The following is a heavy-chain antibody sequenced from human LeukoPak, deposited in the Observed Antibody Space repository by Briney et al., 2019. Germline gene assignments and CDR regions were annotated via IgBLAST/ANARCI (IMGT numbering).Heavy chain of an antibody. D-gene: IGHD3-10*01. CDR3: VLGGSDPYYFDY. J-gene: IGHJ4*02. CDR2: IIPILGIA. CDR1: AGTFTSYA. Sequence: SVKLSCKASAGTFTSYAITWVRQAPGQGLEWMGRIIPILGIANYAQKFQGRVTITADKSTSTAYMELSSLRSEDTAVYYCVLGGSDPYYFDYWGQGTLVTVSS. V-gene: IGHV1-69*04.